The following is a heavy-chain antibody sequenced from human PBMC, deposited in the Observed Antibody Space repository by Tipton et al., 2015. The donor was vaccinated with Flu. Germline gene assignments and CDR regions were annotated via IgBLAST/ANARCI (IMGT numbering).Heavy chain of an antibody. D-gene: IGHD3-10*02. V-gene: IGHV4-39*01. CDR2: VYPSGTT. CDR3: ARLSYYDVDLKNFYFDY. CDR1: SGSIRSTNYF. Sequence: TLSLTCTVSSGSIRSTNYFCAWIRQPPGKGLELIGSVYPSGTTYYNPSLKSRVTIPVDTSKSQFSLKLRSVTAADTAVYYCARLSYYDVDLKNFYFDYWGQGALVTVSS. J-gene: IGHJ4*02.